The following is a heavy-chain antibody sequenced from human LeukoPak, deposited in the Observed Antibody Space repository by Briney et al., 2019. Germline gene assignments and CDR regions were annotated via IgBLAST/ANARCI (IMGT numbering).Heavy chain of an antibody. CDR3: ARRTTIDMLRGVGRGFDY. D-gene: IGHD3-10*01. J-gene: IGHJ4*02. Sequence: SETLSLTCAVYGGSFSGYYWSWIRQPPGKGLEWIGEINHSGSTNYNPSLKSRVIISVDTSKNQFSLKLSSVTAADTAVYYCARRTTIDMLRGVGRGFDYWGQGTLVTVSS. CDR2: INHSGST. CDR1: GGSFSGYY. V-gene: IGHV4-34*01.